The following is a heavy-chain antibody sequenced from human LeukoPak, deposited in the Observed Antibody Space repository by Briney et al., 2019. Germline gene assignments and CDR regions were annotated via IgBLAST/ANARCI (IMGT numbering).Heavy chain of an antibody. CDR2: IDWDDDK. CDR1: GFSLSTSGMC. Sequence: ESGPTLVNPTRTLTLTCTFSGFSLSTSGMCVSWIRQPQGKALEWLARIDWDDDKYYSTSLKTRLTISKDTSKNQVVLTMTNMDPVDTATYYCARIVVPEYYFDYWGQGTLVTVSS. V-gene: IGHV2-70*11. CDR3: ARIVVPEYYFDY. D-gene: IGHD2-2*01. J-gene: IGHJ4*02.